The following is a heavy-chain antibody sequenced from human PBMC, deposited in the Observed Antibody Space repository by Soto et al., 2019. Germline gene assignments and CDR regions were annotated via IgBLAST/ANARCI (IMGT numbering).Heavy chain of an antibody. CDR3: ARDNMTGLFDY. CDR1: GGSFSGYY. CDR2: INHSGST. J-gene: IGHJ4*02. Sequence: QVQLQQWGAGLLKPSETLSLTCAVYGGSFSGYYWTWIRQPPGTGLEWIGEINHSGSTNYNPSLKSRVTISVDASTIPFSLKLTSVTAADTAVYYWARDNMTGLFDYWGQGTLVTVSS. V-gene: IGHV4-34*01. D-gene: IGHD3-9*01.